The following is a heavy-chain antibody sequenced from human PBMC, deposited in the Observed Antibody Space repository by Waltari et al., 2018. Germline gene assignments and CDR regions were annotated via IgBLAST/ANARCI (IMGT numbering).Heavy chain of an antibody. CDR2: IHYSGNT. CDR1: GGSISSTTYY. CDR3: ARRVVTTGGVDY. J-gene: IGHJ4*02. V-gene: IGHV4-39*07. Sequence: QLQPQESGPRLVRPSETLSLTCTVSGGSISSTTYYWAWIRQTPGKGLEWIGYIHYSGNTYYNPSLRSRVTISVDTSKNQFSLNLRSVTAADTAVYYCARRVVTTGGVDYWGQGTLVTVSS. D-gene: IGHD2-21*02.